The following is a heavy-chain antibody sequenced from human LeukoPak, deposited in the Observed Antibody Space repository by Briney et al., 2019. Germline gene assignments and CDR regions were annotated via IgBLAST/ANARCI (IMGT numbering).Heavy chain of an antibody. CDR3: ARGSDYGDSLRYFDY. D-gene: IGHD4-17*01. Sequence: GGSLRLSCAASGFTFSSYAMHWVRQASGKGLEWVAVISYDGSNKDYADPVKGRFTISRDNSKNTLYLQMNSLRAEDTAVYYCARGSDYGDSLRYFDYWGQGTLVTVSS. CDR1: GFTFSSYA. CDR2: ISYDGSNK. J-gene: IGHJ4*02. V-gene: IGHV3-30*04.